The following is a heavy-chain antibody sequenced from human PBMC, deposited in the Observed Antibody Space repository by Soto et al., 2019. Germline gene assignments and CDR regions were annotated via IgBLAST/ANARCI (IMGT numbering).Heavy chain of an antibody. CDR2: IFSNDDK. V-gene: IGHV2-26*01. CDR3: ARKVDYYGMDV. Sequence: QVTLKESGPVLVKPTETLTLTCTVSGFSLSNARMGVSWIRQPPGKALEWLAHIFSNDDKSYSTSLKSRLTLSKDTSKSQVVLTMTNMDPVDTATYYCARKVDYYGMDVWGQGTTVTVSS. CDR1: GFSLSNARMG. J-gene: IGHJ6*02.